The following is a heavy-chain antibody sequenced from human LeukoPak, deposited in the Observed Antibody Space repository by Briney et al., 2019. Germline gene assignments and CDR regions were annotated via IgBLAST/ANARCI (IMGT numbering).Heavy chain of an antibody. Sequence: GGSLRLSCAASGFAFNTYAMHWVRQAPGQGLEWVALIWHDGSHKFYSNSVRGQFAISRDNSKNTVSLQMNNLRPEDTAVYYCAREISGSGSYPDFWGQGTLVTVSS. V-gene: IGHV3-33*01. J-gene: IGHJ4*02. CDR1: GFAFNTYA. CDR2: IWHDGSHK. D-gene: IGHD3-10*01. CDR3: AREISGSGSYPDF.